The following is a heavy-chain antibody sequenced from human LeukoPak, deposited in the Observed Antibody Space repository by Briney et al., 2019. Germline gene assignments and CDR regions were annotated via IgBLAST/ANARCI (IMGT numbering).Heavy chain of an antibody. V-gene: IGHV5-51*01. CDR3: ARYVDTAMATGAFDI. D-gene: IGHD5-18*01. CDR2: IYPGDSDT. Sequence: GESLKISCKGSGYSFTSYWIGWVRQMPGKGLEWMGIIYPGDSDTRYSPFFQGQVTISADKSTSTASLPWSSLKASDTAMYYCARYVDTAMATGAFDIWGQGTMVTVSS. CDR1: GYSFTSYW. J-gene: IGHJ3*02.